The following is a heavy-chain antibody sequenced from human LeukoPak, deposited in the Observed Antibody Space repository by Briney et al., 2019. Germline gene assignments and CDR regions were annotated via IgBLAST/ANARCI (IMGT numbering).Heavy chain of an antibody. CDR1: GFTFDDYT. D-gene: IGHD3-16*02. CDR3: AKGLRLGELSFRGPFDY. J-gene: IGHJ4*02. V-gene: IGHV3-43D*03. Sequence: GGSLRLSCAASGFTFDDYTMHWVRQAPGKGLEWVSLISWDGGSTYYADSVKGRFTISRDNSKNSLYLQMNSLRAEDTALYYCAKGLRLGELSFRGPFDYWGQGTLVTVSS. CDR2: ISWDGGST.